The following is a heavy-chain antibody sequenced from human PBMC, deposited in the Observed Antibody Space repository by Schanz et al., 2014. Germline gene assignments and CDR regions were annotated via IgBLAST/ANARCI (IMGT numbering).Heavy chain of an antibody. CDR2: IRYDGSSK. CDR3: ARDGGRDGYNLAFDV. Sequence: VQLVESGGGLVQPGGSLRLSCAASGFTFTSYSMHWVRQAPGRGLEWVAFIRYDGSSKYYADSVKGRFIISRDSSKNTLFLQMNSLRAEDTAVYFCARDGGRDGYNLAFDVWGQGTLVTVSS. J-gene: IGHJ3*01. D-gene: IGHD5-12*01. CDR1: GFTFTSYS. V-gene: IGHV3-30*02.